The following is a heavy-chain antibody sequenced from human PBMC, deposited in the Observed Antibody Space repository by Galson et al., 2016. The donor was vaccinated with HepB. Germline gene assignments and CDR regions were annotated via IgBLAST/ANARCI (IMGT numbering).Heavy chain of an antibody. J-gene: IGHJ4*02. CDR2: IDGTGGTI. Sequence: SLRLSCAASGFTFTRYTMHWVRQAPGKGLEWISDIDGTGGTINYADSVMARFSIFRDNSKNTLHLQMNSLRAEDTALYYCATRRPCSGVTCYGLEYWGQGTLVSVSS. D-gene: IGHD2-15*01. CDR3: ATRRPCSGVTCYGLEY. V-gene: IGHV3-23*01. CDR1: GFTFTRYT.